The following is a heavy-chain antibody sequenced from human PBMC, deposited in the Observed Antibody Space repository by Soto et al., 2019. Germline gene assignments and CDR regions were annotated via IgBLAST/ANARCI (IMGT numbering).Heavy chain of an antibody. CDR1: GFTFSSYW. D-gene: IGHD3-22*01. CDR3: ARVSRYYDSSGYYRTRAFDI. V-gene: IGHV3-7*01. Sequence: TGGSLRLSCAASGFTFSSYWMSWVRQAPGKGLEWVANIKQDGSEKYYVDSVKGRFTISRDNAKNSLYLQMNSLRAEDTAVYYCARVSRYYDSSGYYRTRAFDIWGQGTMVTVSS. CDR2: IKQDGSEK. J-gene: IGHJ3*02.